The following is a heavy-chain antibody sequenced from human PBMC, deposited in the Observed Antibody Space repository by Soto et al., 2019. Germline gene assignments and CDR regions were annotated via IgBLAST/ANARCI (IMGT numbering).Heavy chain of an antibody. D-gene: IGHD2-2*03. Sequence: EVQLVESGGDLVQPGGSLRLSCVASGFTFSSYGMNWVRQGPGKGLEWLSSISKSGTTTYYADSVKGRFTISRDNAKNSLYLQMNSLSDEDMAVYYCARDGYCVSSSCSSPPDVWGQGTTVTVSS. J-gene: IGHJ6*02. V-gene: IGHV3-48*02. CDR3: ARDGYCVSSSCSSPPDV. CDR1: GFTFSSYG. CDR2: ISKSGTTT.